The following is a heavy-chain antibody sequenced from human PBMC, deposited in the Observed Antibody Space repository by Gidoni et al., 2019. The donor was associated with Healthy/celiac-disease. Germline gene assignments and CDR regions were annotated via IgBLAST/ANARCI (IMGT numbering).Heavy chain of an antibody. CDR3: ARVGSSSWYGPRIFDY. V-gene: IGHV1-2*02. CDR1: GYTFTAYY. Sequence: VQLVQSGAEVKKPGASVKVSCKASGYTFTAYYMHWVRQAPGQGLEWMGWINPNSGGTNYAQKFQGRVTMTRDTSISTAYMELSRLRSDDTAVYYCARVGSSSWYGPRIFDYWGQGTLVTVSS. J-gene: IGHJ4*02. CDR2: INPNSGGT. D-gene: IGHD6-13*01.